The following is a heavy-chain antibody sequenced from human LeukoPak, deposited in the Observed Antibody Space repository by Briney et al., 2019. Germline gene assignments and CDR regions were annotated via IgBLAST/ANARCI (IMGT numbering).Heavy chain of an antibody. Sequence: GESLKISCKTSGYNFNEYHIGWVRQMPGQGLEWIGIIHPGDSDPRYSPSFRGQVTISTDGSIRTAYLQWSSLKASDTAMYYCARLGVQQAYYDFWSGYYYYYMDVWGKGTTVTVSS. J-gene: IGHJ6*03. CDR3: ARLGVQQAYYDFWSGYYYYYMDV. CDR1: GYNFNEYH. CDR2: IHPGDSDP. D-gene: IGHD3-3*01. V-gene: IGHV5-51*01.